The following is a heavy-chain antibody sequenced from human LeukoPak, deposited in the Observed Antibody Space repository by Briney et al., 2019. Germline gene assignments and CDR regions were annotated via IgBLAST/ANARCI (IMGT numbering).Heavy chain of an antibody. CDR3: SGGGYGSDY. J-gene: IGHJ4*02. CDR2: IKNKGEGGTT. CDR1: GYGLTFSNVW. V-gene: IGHV3-15*01. D-gene: IGHD2-15*01. Sequence: PGGSLRLSCADYGYGLTFSNVWMSWVRQAPGKGLEWVGRIKNKGEGGTTDYAAPAKGRFIISRDDSKNTLYLQMNSLKTEDTAVYYCSGGGYGSDYWGQGTLVTVSS.